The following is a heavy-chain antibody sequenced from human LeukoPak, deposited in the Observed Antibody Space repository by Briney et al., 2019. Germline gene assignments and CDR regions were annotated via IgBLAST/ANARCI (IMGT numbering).Heavy chain of an antibody. Sequence: ASVKVSCKASGYTFTSYGISWVRQAPGQGLEWMGWISAYNGSTNYAQKLQGRVTMTTDTSTSTAYMELRSLRSDDTAVYYCARDHRGSGWLEDNWFDPWGQGTLVTVSS. V-gene: IGHV1-18*01. D-gene: IGHD6-19*01. CDR2: ISAYNGST. J-gene: IGHJ5*02. CDR3: ARDHRGSGWLEDNWFDP. CDR1: GYTFTSYG.